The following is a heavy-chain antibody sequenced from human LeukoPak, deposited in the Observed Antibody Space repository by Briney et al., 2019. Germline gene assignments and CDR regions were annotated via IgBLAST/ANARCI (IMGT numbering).Heavy chain of an antibody. CDR2: INHSGST. V-gene: IGHV4-34*01. Sequence: SETLSLTCAVYGGSFSGYYWSWIRQPPGKGLEWSGEINHSGSTNYNPSLKSRVTISVDTSKNQFSLKLSSVTAADTAVYYCASGYYDSSGYYYDYWGQGTLVTVSS. J-gene: IGHJ4*02. CDR3: ASGYYDSSGYYYDY. D-gene: IGHD3-22*01. CDR1: GGSFSGYY.